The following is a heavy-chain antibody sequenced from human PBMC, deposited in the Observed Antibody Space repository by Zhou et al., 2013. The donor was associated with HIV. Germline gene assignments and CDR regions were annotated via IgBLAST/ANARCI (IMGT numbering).Heavy chain of an antibody. D-gene: IGHD3-9*01. Sequence: QVQLVQSGAEVRKPGASVKVSCKASGYTFTQYLMHWVRQAPGQGLEWMGIINTDDGSSTSAQRFQGRLTMTRDKSTTTVSMELSSLRFEDTAVYYCARVVFDRSDFWGQGTLVTVSS. V-gene: IGHV1-46*01. CDR3: ARVVFDRSDF. CDR2: INTDDGSS. J-gene: IGHJ4*02. CDR1: GYTFTQYL.